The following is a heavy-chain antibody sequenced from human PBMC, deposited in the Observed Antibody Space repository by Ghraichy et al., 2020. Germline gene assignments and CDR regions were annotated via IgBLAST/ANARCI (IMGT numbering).Heavy chain of an antibody. CDR2: INHSGST. CDR3: ARVKVKRVVINLAGYYYYYYMDV. J-gene: IGHJ6*03. V-gene: IGHV4-34*01. Sequence: SETLSLTCAVYGGSFSGYYWSWIRQPPGKGLEWIGEINHSGSTNYNPSLKSRVTISVDTSKNQFSLKLSSVTAADTAVYYCARVKVKRVVINLAGYYYYYYMDVWGKGTTVTVSS. CDR1: GGSFSGYY. D-gene: IGHD3-3*01.